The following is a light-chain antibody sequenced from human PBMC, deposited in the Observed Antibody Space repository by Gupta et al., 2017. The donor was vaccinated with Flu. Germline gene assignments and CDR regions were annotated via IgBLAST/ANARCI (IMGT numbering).Light chain of an antibody. CDR2: DAS. CDR1: QSITNY. Sequence: IVLTQSPATLSLFPGERATLSCRASQSITNYLAWYQHKPGQAPRLLIYDASNRATGTPARFSGSGSGTDFTLTISSLEPEDFAVYYCQKRSNWPPFTFGPGTKLNI. J-gene: IGKJ3*01. V-gene: IGKV3-11*01. CDR3: QKRSNWPPFT.